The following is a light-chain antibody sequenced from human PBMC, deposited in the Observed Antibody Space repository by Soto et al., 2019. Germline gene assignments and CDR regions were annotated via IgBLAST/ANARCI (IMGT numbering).Light chain of an antibody. CDR2: DVS. Sequence: QSALTQPASVSGSPGQSITISCTGTSSDVGAYNYVSWYQQHPGKAPKLIIYDVSNRPSGVSDRFSGSKSGNTASLTISGLQAEDEADYYRNSYTISSTYVFGTGTKLTVL. CDR3: NSYTISSTYV. CDR1: SSDVGAYNY. J-gene: IGLJ1*01. V-gene: IGLV2-14*01.